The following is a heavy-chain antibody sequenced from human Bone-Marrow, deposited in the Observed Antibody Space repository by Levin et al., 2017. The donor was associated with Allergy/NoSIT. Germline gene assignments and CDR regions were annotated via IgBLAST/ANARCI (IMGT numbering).Heavy chain of an antibody. J-gene: IGHJ6*02. V-gene: IGHV1-69*13. Sequence: SVKVSCKVSGGTFSRYGISWVRQAPGQGLEYMGGIIPIFGAATANHAQKFQGRVTITADESTRTAYMELSSLRSEDTAVYYCARSWGLRKKEDSSQYYYGVDVWGQGTTVAVSS. D-gene: IGHD3-10*01. CDR3: ARSWGLRKKEDSSQYYYGVDV. CDR1: GGTFSRYG. CDR2: IIPIFGAATA.